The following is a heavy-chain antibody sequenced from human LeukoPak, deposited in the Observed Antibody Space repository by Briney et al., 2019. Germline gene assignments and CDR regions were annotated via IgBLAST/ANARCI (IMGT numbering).Heavy chain of an antibody. CDR3: AGGDYHGSESYANY. V-gene: IGHV4-34*01. D-gene: IGHD3-10*01. CDR2: INHGGSI. J-gene: IGHJ4*02. Sequence: SETLSLTCAVFGGSFSGQYWGWIRQPPGKGLEWIGEINHGGSISYNASLKSRVTITLDTSKNQFSLKLSSVTAADTAVYYCAGGDYHGSESYANYWGQGTLVTVSS. CDR1: GGSFSGQY.